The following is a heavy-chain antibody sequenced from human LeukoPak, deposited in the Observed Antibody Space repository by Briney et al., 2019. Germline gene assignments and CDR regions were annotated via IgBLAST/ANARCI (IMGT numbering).Heavy chain of an antibody. CDR3: ARVGWLPPFDY. Sequence: GGSLGLSCAASGFTFSSYWMSWVRQAPGKGLEWVANIKQDGSEKYYVDSVKGRFTISRDNAKNSLYLQMNSLRAEDTAVYYCARVGWLPPFDYWGQGTLVTVSS. V-gene: IGHV3-7*01. D-gene: IGHD6-19*01. CDR1: GFTFSSYW. CDR2: IKQDGSEK. J-gene: IGHJ4*02.